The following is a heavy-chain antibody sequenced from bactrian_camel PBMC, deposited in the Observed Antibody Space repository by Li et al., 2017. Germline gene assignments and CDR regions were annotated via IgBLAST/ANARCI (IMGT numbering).Heavy chain of an antibody. V-gene: IGHV3S53*01. J-gene: IGHJ6*01. CDR3: TADLGPIDLLSQTDFGY. Sequence: HVQLVESGGDSVQTGGSLRLACTATGRYINMHCLGWARQAPEKEREWVAAIDGDGMSKYANRVKGRFTISKDNNKNMLYLQMNNLTPEDTAMYYCTADLGPIDLLSQTDFGYWGQGTQVTVS. CDR2: IDGDGMS. D-gene: IGHD2*01. CDR1: GRYINMHC.